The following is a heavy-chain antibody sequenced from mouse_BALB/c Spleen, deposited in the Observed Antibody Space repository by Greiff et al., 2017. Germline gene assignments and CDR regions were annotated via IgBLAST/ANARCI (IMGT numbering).Heavy chain of an antibody. CDR1: GFSLTSYG. Sequence: VQLVESGPSLVQPSQSLSITCTVSGFSLTSYGVHWVRQSPGKGLEWLGVIWRGGSTDYNAAFMSRLSITKDNSKSQVFFKMNSLQADDTAIYYCAKNFISSYWYFDVWGAGTTVTVSS. V-gene: IGHV2-5-1*01. J-gene: IGHJ1*01. D-gene: IGHD1-1*01. CDR2: IWRGGST. CDR3: AKNFISSYWYFDV.